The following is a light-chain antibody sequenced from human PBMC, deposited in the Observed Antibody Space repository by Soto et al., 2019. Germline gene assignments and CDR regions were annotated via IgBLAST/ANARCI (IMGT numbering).Light chain of an antibody. CDR2: GNS. CDR1: NSNIGAGYD. J-gene: IGLJ1*01. V-gene: IGLV1-40*01. CDR3: QSYDGSLSGSV. Sequence: QSVLTQPPSVSGAPGQRVTISCTGSNSNIGAGYDVHWYQQPPGTAPKLLIYGNSNRPSGVPDRFSGSKSVTSASLAITGLQAEDEADYYCQSYDGSLSGSVFGTGTKVTVL.